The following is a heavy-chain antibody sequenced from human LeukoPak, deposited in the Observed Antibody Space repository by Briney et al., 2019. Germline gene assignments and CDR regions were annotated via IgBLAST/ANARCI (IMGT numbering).Heavy chain of an antibody. CDR3: VRGHGGY. CDR1: GVSISSSSYY. Sequence: SETLSLTCTVSGVSISSSSYYWGWIRQPPGKGLEWIGFTYNGGSTYYNPSLKSRVTISVDMAKNQFSLKVMSVTAADTAVYYCVRGHGGYWGQGTLVTVSS. V-gene: IGHV4-39*07. J-gene: IGHJ4*02. CDR2: TYNGGST.